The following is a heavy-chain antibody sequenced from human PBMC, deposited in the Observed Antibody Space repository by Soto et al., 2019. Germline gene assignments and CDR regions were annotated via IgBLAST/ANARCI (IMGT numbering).Heavy chain of an antibody. CDR2: ISPNSGAT. CDR3: XXXXXXXXXXXNFFDY. CDR1: GYTFTSYG. V-gene: IGHV1-18*01. Sequence: QVQLVQSEGELRQPGASVTVSCRASGYTFTSYGIIWVRQAPGQGLEWMGYISPNSGATTYAQNLQGRLTLTTDTXXXXXXXXXXXXXXXXXXXXXXXXXXXXXXXXXNFFDYWGLGALVTVSS. J-gene: IGHJ4*02.